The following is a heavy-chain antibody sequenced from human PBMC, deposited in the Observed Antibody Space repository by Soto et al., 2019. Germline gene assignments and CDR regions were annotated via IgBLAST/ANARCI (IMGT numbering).Heavy chain of an antibody. J-gene: IGHJ6*03. Sequence: GASVKVSCKASGYTFTSYGISWVRQAPGQGLEWMGRIIPILGIANYAQKIQGRVTITADKSTSTAYMELSSLRSEDTAVYYCATQSDGHYYYMDVWGKGTTVTVSS. CDR3: ATQSDGHYYYMDV. CDR2: IIPILGIA. CDR1: GYTFTSYG. V-gene: IGHV1-69*04. D-gene: IGHD2-8*01.